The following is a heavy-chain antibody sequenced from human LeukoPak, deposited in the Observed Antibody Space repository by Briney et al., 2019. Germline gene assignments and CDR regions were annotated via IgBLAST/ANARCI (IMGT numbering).Heavy chain of an antibody. CDR1: GGSFSGYY. V-gene: IGHV4-34*01. Sequence: SETLSLTCAVYGGSFSGYYWSWIRQPPGKGLEWIGEINHSGSTNYNPSLKSRVTISVDTSKNQFSLKLSSVTAADTAVYCCARTTMVRGTYYMDVRGEGTTVTISS. CDR3: ARTTMVRGTYYMDV. D-gene: IGHD3-10*01. J-gene: IGHJ6*03. CDR2: INHSGST.